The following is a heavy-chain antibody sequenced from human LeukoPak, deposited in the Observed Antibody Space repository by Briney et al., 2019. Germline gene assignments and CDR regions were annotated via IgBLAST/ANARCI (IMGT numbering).Heavy chain of an antibody. CDR3: ASDRDSSSLEEYYYGMDV. CDR1: GFTFSSYE. V-gene: IGHV3-48*03. Sequence: PGGSLRLSCAASGFTFSSYEMNWVRQAPGKGLEWVSYISSSGDIIYYADSVKGRFTISRNNAKNTLYLQMNIQRAEDTATYYCASDRDSSSLEEYYYGMDVWGQGTTVTVSS. D-gene: IGHD6-6*01. J-gene: IGHJ6*02. CDR2: ISSSGDII.